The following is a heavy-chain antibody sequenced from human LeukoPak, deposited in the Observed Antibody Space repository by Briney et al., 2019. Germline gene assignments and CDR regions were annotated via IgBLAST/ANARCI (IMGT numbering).Heavy chain of an antibody. J-gene: IGHJ5*02. D-gene: IGHD3-10*01. CDR3: QFGSGSYYNIPDNWFDP. CDR1: GFSFSSYG. Sequence: GRTLRLSCAASGFSFSSYGMNWVRQAPGKGLEWVSGISGSGGRTYYADSVKGRFTISRDNSKNTLYLQMNSLRAEDTAVYYCQFGSGSYYNIPDNWFDPWGQGTLVTVSS. CDR2: ISGSGGRT. V-gene: IGHV3-23*01.